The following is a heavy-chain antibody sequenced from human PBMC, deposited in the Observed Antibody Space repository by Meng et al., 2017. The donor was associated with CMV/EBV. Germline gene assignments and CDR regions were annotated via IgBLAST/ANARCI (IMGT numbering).Heavy chain of an antibody. J-gene: IGHJ1*01. V-gene: IGHV3-7*01. CDR1: GFTSRTYW. Sequence: GESLKISCVASGFTSRTYWMSWVRQAPGKGLEWVANMNQDGSHKYYVDSVKGRFTISADNAKNPLYLQMNSLRAEDTAVYYCSKNGGWLIEHWGQGTMVTVSS. D-gene: IGHD3-16*01. CDR3: SKNGGWLIEH. CDR2: MNQDGSHK.